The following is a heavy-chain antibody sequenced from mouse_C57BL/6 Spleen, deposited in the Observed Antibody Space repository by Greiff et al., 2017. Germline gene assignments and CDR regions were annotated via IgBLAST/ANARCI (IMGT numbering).Heavy chain of an antibody. V-gene: IGHV1-52*01. CDR1: GYTFTSYW. D-gene: IGHD2-1*01. J-gene: IGHJ3*01. CDR3: ARRGYGNYAWFAY. CDR2: IDPSDSET. Sequence: QVQLQQPGAELVRPGSSVKLSCKASGYTFTSYWMHWVKQRPIQGLEWIGNIDPSDSETHYNQKFKDKATLTVDKSSSTAYMQLSSLTSEDSAVYYCARRGYGNYAWFAYWGQGTLVTVSA.